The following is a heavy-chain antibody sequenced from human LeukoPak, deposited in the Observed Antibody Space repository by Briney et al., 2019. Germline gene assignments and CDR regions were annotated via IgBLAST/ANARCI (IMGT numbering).Heavy chain of an antibody. CDR2: IYYSGST. J-gene: IGHJ6*02. V-gene: IGHV4-59*01. CDR1: GGSISSYY. D-gene: IGHD5-12*01. CDR3: ARSGLDSRYYFGMDV. Sequence: PSEALSLTCTVSGGSISSYYWSWIRQPPGGGLEWIGYIYYSGSTNYNPSLKRRVTISLDTSKSQFSLKLRSVTAADTAVYYCARSGLDSRYYFGMDVWGQGTTVTVSS.